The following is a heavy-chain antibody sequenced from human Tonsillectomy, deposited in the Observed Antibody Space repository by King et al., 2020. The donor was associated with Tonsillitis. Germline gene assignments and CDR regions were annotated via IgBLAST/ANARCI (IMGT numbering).Heavy chain of an antibody. CDR1: GFTFSTYA. D-gene: IGHD2-15*01. J-gene: IGHJ4*02. CDR3: AFGSGSPGYFDN. V-gene: IGHV3-23*04. Sequence: QLVQSGGGLVQPGGSLRLSCAASGFTFSTYAMTWVRQAPGKGLEWVSTIVGAATHTYYADSVRGRFTISRDNSKNTLFLQMISLRADDTALYYCAFGSGSPGYFDNWGQGTLVTVSS. CDR2: IVGAATHT.